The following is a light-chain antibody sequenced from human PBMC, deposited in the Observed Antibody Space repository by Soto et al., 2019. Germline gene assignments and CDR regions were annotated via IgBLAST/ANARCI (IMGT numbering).Light chain of an antibody. V-gene: IGKV1-27*01. Sequence: DVQMTQSPSSLSASVGDRVTITCRASQGIAPYLAWFQQKPGKVPKLLIYAASTLQSGVPSRFSGSGSGTDFTLPISSLQPEDVATYYCQKYNSAPLPFGGGPKVEIK. CDR2: AAS. CDR3: QKYNSAPLP. J-gene: IGKJ4*01. CDR1: QGIAPY.